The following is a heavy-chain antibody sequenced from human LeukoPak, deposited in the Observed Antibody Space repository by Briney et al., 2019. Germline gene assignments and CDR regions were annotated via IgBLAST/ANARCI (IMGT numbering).Heavy chain of an antibody. CDR2: IIPIFGTA. J-gene: IGHJ4*02. CDR3: AGVDTAMGVY. Sequence: ASAKVSCKASGGTFSSYAISWVRHAPAQGLEWMGRIIPIFGTANYAQKFQGRVTITTDESTSTAYIELSSLRSEDTAVYYCAGVDTAMGVYWGQGTLVTVSS. CDR1: GGTFSSYA. V-gene: IGHV1-69*05. D-gene: IGHD5-18*01.